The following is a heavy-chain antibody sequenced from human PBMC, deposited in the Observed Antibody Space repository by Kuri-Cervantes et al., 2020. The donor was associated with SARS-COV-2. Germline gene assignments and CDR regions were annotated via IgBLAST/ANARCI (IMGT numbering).Heavy chain of an antibody. D-gene: IGHD3-10*01. J-gene: IGHJ2*01. V-gene: IGHV3-48*01. CDR3: AREGEEYFDL. CDR1: GFTFSSYS. CDR2: ISSSSSTI. Sequence: GESLKISCAASGFTFSSYSMNWVRQAPGKGLEWVSYISSSSSTIYYADSVKGRFTISRDNAKNSLYLQMNSLRAEDTAVYYCAREGEEYFDLWSRGTLVTVSS.